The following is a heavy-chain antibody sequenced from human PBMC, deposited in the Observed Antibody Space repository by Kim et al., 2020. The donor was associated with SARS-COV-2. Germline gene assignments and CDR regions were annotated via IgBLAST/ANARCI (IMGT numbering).Heavy chain of an antibody. CDR3: VRHGDCLSTSCYGGHFDS. CDR2: VYDIGVT. J-gene: IGHJ4*02. CDR1: DDSINIYF. V-gene: IGHV4-59*08. Sequence: SETLSLTCKVSDDSINIYFWSWIRQAPGKGPEWLGYVYDIGVTDYNPSLKRRITISLDTSAHLLSLELRSVTAADTAMYFCVRHGDCLSTSCYGGHFDSWGQGTFVTVSS. D-gene: IGHD2-2*01.